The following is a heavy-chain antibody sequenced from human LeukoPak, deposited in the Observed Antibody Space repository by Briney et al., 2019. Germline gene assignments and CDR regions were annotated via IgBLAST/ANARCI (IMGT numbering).Heavy chain of an antibody. J-gene: IGHJ6*03. D-gene: IGHD6-6*01. CDR3: ARAGIAARKYYYYYYMDV. Sequence: PSETLSLTCTVSGGPISSSSYYWGWIRQPPGKGLEWIGSIYYSGSTYYNPSLKSRVTISVDTSKNQFSLKLSSVTAADTAVYYCARAGIAARKYYYYYYMDVWGKGTTVTVSS. CDR2: IYYSGST. V-gene: IGHV4-39*07. CDR1: GGPISSSSYY.